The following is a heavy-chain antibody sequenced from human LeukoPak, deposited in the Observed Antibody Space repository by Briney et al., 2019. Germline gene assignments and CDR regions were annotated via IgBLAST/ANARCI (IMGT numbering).Heavy chain of an antibody. CDR1: GFAFSNYG. CDR3: AKVPYDSSGYYYFDY. CDR2: ISFDGSNK. Sequence: GGSLRLSCAASGFAFSNYGVHWVRQAPGKGLEWVAVISFDGSNKYYADSVKGRFTISRDNSKNTLYLQMNSLRAEDTAVYYCAKVPYDSSGYYYFDYWGQGTLVIVSS. V-gene: IGHV3-30*18. J-gene: IGHJ4*02. D-gene: IGHD3-22*01.